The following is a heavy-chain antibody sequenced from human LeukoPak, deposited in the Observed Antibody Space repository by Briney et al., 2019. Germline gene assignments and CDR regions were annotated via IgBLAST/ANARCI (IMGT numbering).Heavy chain of an antibody. V-gene: IGHV3-30*02. CDR3: ARVGVGLYYYYYYMDV. D-gene: IGHD3-16*01. CDR1: GFTFSTYG. CDR2: IRYDGSNK. J-gene: IGHJ6*03. Sequence: PRGSLRLSCAASGFTFSTYGMHWVRQAPGKGLEWVAFIRYDGSNKYYADSVKGRFTISRDNSKNTLYLQMNSLRAEDTAVYYCARVGVGLYYYYYYMDVWGKGTTVTVSS.